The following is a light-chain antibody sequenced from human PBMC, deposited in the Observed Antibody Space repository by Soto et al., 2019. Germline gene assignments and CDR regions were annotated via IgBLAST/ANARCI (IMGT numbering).Light chain of an antibody. CDR2: GAS. Sequence: VMTQSPATLSVSPGERATLSCRASQSVSSNLAWYQQKPGQAPRLLIYGASNRATGIPDRFSGSGSGTYFTLTIISLQSEDFAVYYCQRYNNWPPWTFGQGTKVDIK. CDR1: QSVSSN. CDR3: QRYNNWPPWT. V-gene: IGKV3D-15*01. J-gene: IGKJ1*01.